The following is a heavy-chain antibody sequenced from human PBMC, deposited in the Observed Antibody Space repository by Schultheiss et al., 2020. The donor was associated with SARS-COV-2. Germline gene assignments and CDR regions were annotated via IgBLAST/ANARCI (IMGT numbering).Heavy chain of an antibody. J-gene: IGHJ3*02. CDR2: IYTSGST. CDR3: ARYAYDYIWGSYRPYAFDI. CDR1: AGSISSGNFY. D-gene: IGHD3-16*02. V-gene: IGHV4-61*02. Sequence: SETLSLTCTVSAGSISSGNFYWTWIRQPAGKGLEWIGRIYTSGSTNYNPSLKSRVTISVDTSKNQFSLKLSSVTAADTAVYYCARYAYDYIWGSYRPYAFDIWGQGTMVTVSS.